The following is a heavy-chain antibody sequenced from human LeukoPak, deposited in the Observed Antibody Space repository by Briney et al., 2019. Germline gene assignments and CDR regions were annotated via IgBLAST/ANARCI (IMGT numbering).Heavy chain of an antibody. J-gene: IGHJ4*02. CDR3: ARESVATITNQSFLFDY. Sequence: GSLRLSCAASGFTFSSYWMSWVRQAPGKGLEWVAKIKKVGGEKYYVDSGKGRFTISRNNAKNSLYLQMNSPRAEDTAVYYRARESVATITNQSFLFDYWGQGTLVTVSS. CDR2: IKKVGGEK. D-gene: IGHD5-12*01. V-gene: IGHV3-7*01. CDR1: GFTFSSYW.